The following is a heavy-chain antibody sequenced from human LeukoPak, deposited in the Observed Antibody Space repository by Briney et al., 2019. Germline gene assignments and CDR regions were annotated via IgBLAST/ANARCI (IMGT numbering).Heavy chain of an antibody. CDR1: GGSISNYY. Sequence: SETLSLTCTVSGGSISNYYWSWIRQPPGKGLEWIGYIYYSGSTNYNPSLKSRVTISVDTSKNQFSLKLSSVTAADTAVYYCARGRIAVAGDDAFDIWGQGTMVTVSS. CDR3: ARGRIAVAGDDAFDI. V-gene: IGHV4-59*12. J-gene: IGHJ3*02. D-gene: IGHD6-19*01. CDR2: IYYSGST.